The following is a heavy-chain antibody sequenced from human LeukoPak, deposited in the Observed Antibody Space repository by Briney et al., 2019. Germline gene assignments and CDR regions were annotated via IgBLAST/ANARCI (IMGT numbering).Heavy chain of an antibody. CDR3: AREGHDDVWGSQHDALDI. Sequence: SETLSLTCTVSGGSISSGSYYWSWLRQPAGKGLEWIGRIYTSVNTNYNPSLKSRVSISVVTSKNQFSLQLSPVTAADTAVYYCAREGHDDVWGSQHDALDIWGQGTMVTASS. CDR1: GGSISSGSYY. CDR2: IYTSVNT. J-gene: IGHJ3*02. V-gene: IGHV4-61*02. D-gene: IGHD3-16*01.